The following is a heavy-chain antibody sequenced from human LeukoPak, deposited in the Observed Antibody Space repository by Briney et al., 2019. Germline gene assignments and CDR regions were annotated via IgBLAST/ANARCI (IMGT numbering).Heavy chain of an antibody. Sequence: GGSLRLSCAASGFTFSSYAMHWVRQAPGKGLEWVAVISYDGSNKYYADSVRGRFTISRDNSKNTLYLQMNSLRAEDTAVYYCARGGYYDSSGTYYYGMDVWGQGTTVTVSS. CDR2: ISYDGSNK. V-gene: IGHV3-30-3*01. CDR1: GFTFSSYA. J-gene: IGHJ6*02. D-gene: IGHD3-22*01. CDR3: ARGGYYDSSGTYYYGMDV.